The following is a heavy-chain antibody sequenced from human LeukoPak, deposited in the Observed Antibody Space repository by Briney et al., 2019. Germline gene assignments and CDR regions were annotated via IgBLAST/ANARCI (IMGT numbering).Heavy chain of an antibody. CDR2: ISHDETTQ. V-gene: IGHV3-30*18. CDR1: GFIFSGYG. Sequence: PGGSLRLSCAASGFIFSGYGMHWVRQPPGKGLEWVALISHDETTQHYADSVKGRFTISRDNSKNTLYLQMNSLRAEDTAVYYCAKDSHLYYWGQGTLVTVSS. CDR3: AKDSHLYY. J-gene: IGHJ4*02.